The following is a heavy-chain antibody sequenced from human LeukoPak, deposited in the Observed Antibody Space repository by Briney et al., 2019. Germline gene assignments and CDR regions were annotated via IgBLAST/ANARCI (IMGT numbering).Heavy chain of an antibody. CDR3: ARVGLGVGSGRKASGFDP. Sequence: GGSLRLSCAASGFTFSSYSMNWVRQAPGKGLEWVSYISDSGRTIYYADSVKGRFTISRDNAKNSLYLQMNSLRAEDTAVYYCARVGLGVGSGRKASGFDPWGQGTLVTVSS. V-gene: IGHV3-48*04. D-gene: IGHD3-10*01. CDR2: ISDSGRTI. J-gene: IGHJ5*02. CDR1: GFTFSSYS.